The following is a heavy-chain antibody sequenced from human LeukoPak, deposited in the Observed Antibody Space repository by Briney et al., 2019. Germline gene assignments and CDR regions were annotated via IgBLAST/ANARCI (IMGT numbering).Heavy chain of an antibody. V-gene: IGHV4-61*02. CDR3: ATVSRGSYYADY. D-gene: IGHD1-26*01. CDR2: IYTSGST. J-gene: IGHJ4*02. Sequence: SETLSLTCTGSGGSISSGSYYWSWIRQPAGKGLEWIGRIYTSGSTNYNPSLKSRVTISVDTSKNQFSLKLSSVTAADTAVYYCATVSRGSYYADYWGQGTLVTVSS. CDR1: GGSISSGSYY.